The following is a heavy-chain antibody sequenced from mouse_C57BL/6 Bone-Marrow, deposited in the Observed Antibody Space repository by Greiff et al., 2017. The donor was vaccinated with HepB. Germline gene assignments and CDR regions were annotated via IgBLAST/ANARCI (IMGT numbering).Heavy chain of an antibody. V-gene: IGHV1-50*01. CDR3: ASPPYGSSYWYFDV. CDR1: GYTFTSYW. Sequence: QVHVKQPGAELVKPGASVKLSCKASGYTFTSYWMQWVKQRPGQGLEWIGEIDPSDSYTNYNQKFKGKATLTVDTSSSTAYMQLSSLTSEDSAVYYCASPPYGSSYWYFDVWGTGTTVTVSS. D-gene: IGHD1-1*01. CDR2: IDPSDSYT. J-gene: IGHJ1*03.